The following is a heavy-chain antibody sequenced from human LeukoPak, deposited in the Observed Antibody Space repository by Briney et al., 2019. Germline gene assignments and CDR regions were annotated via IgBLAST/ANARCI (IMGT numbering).Heavy chain of an antibody. CDR1: GGSVSSSNYY. CDR3: ARLKGVKLPLYYYYYMDV. Sequence: SETLSLTCTVSGGSVSSSNYYWGWIRQPPGKVLDWIGSINYIGRTNYNPSLKSRVTLSVHTSKNQFSLKLSSVTAADTAVYYCARLKGVKLPLYYYYYMDVWGTGTTVIVSS. J-gene: IGHJ6*03. D-gene: IGHD6-13*01. CDR2: INYIGRT. V-gene: IGHV4-39*01.